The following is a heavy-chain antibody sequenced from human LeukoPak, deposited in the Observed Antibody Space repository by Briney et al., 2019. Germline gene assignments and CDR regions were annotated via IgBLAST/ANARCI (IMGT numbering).Heavy chain of an antibody. V-gene: IGHV3-33*06. CDR1: GFTFSSYG. D-gene: IGHD2-15*01. J-gene: IGHJ3*02. CDR3: AKEQIGCSGGSCYDAFDI. CDR2: IWYDGSNK. Sequence: PGGSLRLSCAASGFTFSSYGMHWVRQAPGKGLEWVAVIWYDGSNKYYADSVKGRFTISGDNSKNTLYLQMNSLRAEDTAVYYCAKEQIGCSGGSCYDAFDIWGQGTMVTVSS.